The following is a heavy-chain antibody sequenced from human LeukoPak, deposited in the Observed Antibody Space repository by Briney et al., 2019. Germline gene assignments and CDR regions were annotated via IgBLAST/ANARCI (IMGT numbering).Heavy chain of an antibody. CDR1: GYTLNELS. V-gene: IGHV1-24*01. CDR3: AAVDTAMAAKGYYYYGMDV. Sequence: GASVKVSCKVSGYTLNELSMHWVRQAPGKGLEWMGGFDPEDGETIYAQKFQGRVTMTEDTSTDTAYMELSSLRSEDTAVYYCAAVDTAMAAKGYYYYGMDVWGQGTTVTVSS. J-gene: IGHJ6*02. CDR2: FDPEDGET. D-gene: IGHD5-18*01.